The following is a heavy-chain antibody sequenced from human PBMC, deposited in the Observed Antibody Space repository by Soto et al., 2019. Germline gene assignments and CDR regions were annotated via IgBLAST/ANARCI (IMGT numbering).Heavy chain of an antibody. CDR3: AKDSSGWYGGFDY. D-gene: IGHD6-19*01. CDR2: ISYDGSNK. V-gene: IGHV3-30*18. J-gene: IGHJ4*02. Sequence: GGSLRLSCAASGFTFSSYGMHWVRQAPGKGLEWVAVISYDGSNKYYADSVKGRFTISRDNSKNTLYLQMNSLRAEDTAVYYCAKDSSGWYGGFDYWGQGTLVTVS. CDR1: GFTFSSYG.